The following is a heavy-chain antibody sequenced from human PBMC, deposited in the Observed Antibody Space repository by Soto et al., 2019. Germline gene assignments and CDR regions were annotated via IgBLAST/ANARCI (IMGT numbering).Heavy chain of an antibody. J-gene: IGHJ4*02. Sequence: QVQLQESGPGLVKPSQTLSLTCTVSGGSISSGGYYWSWIRQHPGKGLEWIGYIYYSGSTYYNPSPKSRVTMPVYTSKNQFALKLSSVSAADTAVYYCARGGGRYYATGNFDYWGQGTLVTVSS. V-gene: IGHV4-31*03. CDR3: ARGGGRYYATGNFDY. CDR1: GGSISSGGYY. CDR2: IYYSGST. D-gene: IGHD1-26*01.